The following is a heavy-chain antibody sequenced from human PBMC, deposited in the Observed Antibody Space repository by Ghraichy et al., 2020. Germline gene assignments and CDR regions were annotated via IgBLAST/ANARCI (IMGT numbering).Heavy chain of an antibody. D-gene: IGHD2-21*01. CDR1: GFIFGNYA. Sequence: GGSLRLSCVGSGFIFGNYAMHWVRRAPGKGLEWVSNVNYNGDDTYYADSVEGRFTMSRDNSKNTVFLQINSLRADDTAVYYCAKSDCESYGCKLIDFWGQGTLVTVSS. V-gene: IGHV3-23*01. J-gene: IGHJ4*02. CDR2: VNYNGDDT. CDR3: AKSDCESYGCKLIDF.